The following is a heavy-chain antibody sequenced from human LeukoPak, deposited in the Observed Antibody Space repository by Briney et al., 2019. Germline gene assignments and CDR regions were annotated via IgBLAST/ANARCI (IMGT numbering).Heavy chain of an antibody. J-gene: IGHJ5*02. V-gene: IGHV4-59*01. CDR1: GGSLSGFY. CDR2: VYYSGST. CDR3: ARDSTTMVARWFDP. D-gene: IGHD4/OR15-4a*01. Sequence: SETLSLTCTVSGGSLSGFYWSWIRQPPGKGLEWIGYVYYSGSTTYNPSLKSRVTISVDTSKNQFSLRLGSVTAADTAVYYCARDSTTMVARWFDPWGRGTLVTVSS.